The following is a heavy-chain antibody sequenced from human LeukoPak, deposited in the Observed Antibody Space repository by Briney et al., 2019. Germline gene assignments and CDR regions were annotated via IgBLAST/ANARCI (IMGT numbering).Heavy chain of an antibody. CDR1: GYTFTGYY. CDR2: INPNSGGT. Sequence: GASVKVSCKASGYTFTGYYMHWVRQAPGQGLEWMGWINPNSGGTNYAQKFQGWVTMTRDTSISTAYMELSRLRFDDTAVYYCARDQGIAVANDAFDIWGQGTMVTVSS. V-gene: IGHV1-2*04. CDR3: ARDQGIAVANDAFDI. J-gene: IGHJ3*02. D-gene: IGHD6-19*01.